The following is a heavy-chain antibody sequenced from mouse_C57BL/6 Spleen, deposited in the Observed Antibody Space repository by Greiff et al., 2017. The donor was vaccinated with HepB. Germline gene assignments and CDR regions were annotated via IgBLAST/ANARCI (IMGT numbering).Heavy chain of an antibody. J-gene: IGHJ2*01. CDR3: ARGGLLRQYYFDY. CDR1: GYTFTDYN. V-gene: IGHV1-18*01. CDR2: INPNNGGT. D-gene: IGHD1-1*01. Sequence: VQLKQSGPELVKPGASVKIPCKASGYTFTDYNMDWVKQSHGKSLEWIGDINPNNGGTIYNQKFKGKATLTVDKSSSTAYMELRSLTSEDTAVYYCARGGLLRQYYFDYWGQGTTLTVSS.